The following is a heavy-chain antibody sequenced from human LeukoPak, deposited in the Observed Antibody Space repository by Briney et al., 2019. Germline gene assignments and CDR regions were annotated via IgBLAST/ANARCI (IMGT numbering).Heavy chain of an antibody. CDR3: AKRQGIAAAGHYYFDY. Sequence: GGSLRLSCAASGFTFSSYAMSWVRQAPGKGLEWASAISGSGGSTYYADSVKGRFTISRDNSKDTLYLQMNSLRAEDTAVYYCAKRQGIAAAGHYYFDYWGQGTLVTVSS. CDR2: ISGSGGST. J-gene: IGHJ4*02. D-gene: IGHD6-13*01. CDR1: GFTFSSYA. V-gene: IGHV3-23*01.